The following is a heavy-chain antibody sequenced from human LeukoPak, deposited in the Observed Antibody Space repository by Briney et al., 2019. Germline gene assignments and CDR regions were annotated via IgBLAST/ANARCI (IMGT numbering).Heavy chain of an antibody. D-gene: IGHD4-23*01. CDR3: ASPHSGNPPDAFDI. J-gene: IGHJ3*02. CDR1: GYSFTSYG. V-gene: IGHV5-51*01. Sequence: RRGESLKISCKGSGYSFTSYGIGWVRQMPGKGREWVGIIYPGDSDTTYSPSFQGQVTISPDKSISPAYLQWGSLKASDTAMYYCASPHSGNPPDAFDIWGQGTMVTASS. CDR2: IYPGDSDT.